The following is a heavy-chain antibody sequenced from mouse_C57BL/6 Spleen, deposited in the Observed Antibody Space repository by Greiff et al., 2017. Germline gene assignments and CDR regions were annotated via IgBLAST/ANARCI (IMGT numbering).Heavy chain of an antibody. CDR1: GFTFTDYY. Sequence: EVKLMESGGGLVQPGGSLSLSCAASGFTFTDYYMSWVRQPPGKALEWLGFIRNKANGYTTEYSASVKGRFTISRDNSQSILYLQMNALRAEDSATYYCARIRGGAFDERGQGTTLKVFS. V-gene: IGHV7-3*01. D-gene: IGHD3-1*01. CDR3: ARIRGGAFDE. CDR2: IRNKANGYTT. J-gene: IGHJ2*01.